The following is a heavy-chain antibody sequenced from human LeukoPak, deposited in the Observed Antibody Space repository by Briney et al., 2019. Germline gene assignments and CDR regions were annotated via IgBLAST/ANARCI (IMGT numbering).Heavy chain of an antibody. CDR3: ARLDILTGYSSDY. D-gene: IGHD3-9*01. J-gene: IGHJ4*02. Sequence: GASVKVSCKASGYTFTSYDINWVRQATGQGLEWMGWMNPNSGNTGYAQKFQGRVTMTRNTSISTAYMELSSLRSEDTPVYYCARLDILTGYSSDYWGQGTLVTVSS. CDR1: GYTFTSYD. CDR2: MNPNSGNT. V-gene: IGHV1-8*01.